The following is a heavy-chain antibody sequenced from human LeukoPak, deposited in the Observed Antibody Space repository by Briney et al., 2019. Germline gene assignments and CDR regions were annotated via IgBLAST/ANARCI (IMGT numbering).Heavy chain of an antibody. CDR2: IYYSGST. Sequence: SETLSLTCTVSGGSISSGGYYWSWIRQHPGKGLEWIGYIYYSGSTYHNPSLKSRVTISVDTSKNQFSLKLSSVTAADTAVYYCARASSYSSGWYYFDYWGQGTLVTVSS. CDR3: ARASSYSSGWYYFDY. D-gene: IGHD6-19*01. CDR1: GGSISSGGYY. J-gene: IGHJ4*02. V-gene: IGHV4-31*03.